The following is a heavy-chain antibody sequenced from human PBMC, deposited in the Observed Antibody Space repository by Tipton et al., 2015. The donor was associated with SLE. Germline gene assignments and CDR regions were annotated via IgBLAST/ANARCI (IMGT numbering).Heavy chain of an antibody. CDR2: IYYSGST. D-gene: IGHD2-15*01. CDR1: GYSISSGYY. Sequence: TLSLACTVSGYSISSGYYWGWIRQPPGKGLEWIGYIYYSGSTNYNPSLKSRVTISVDTSKNQFSLKLSSVTAADTAVYYCARAPQGIFDYWGQGTLVTVSS. V-gene: IGHV4-38-2*02. J-gene: IGHJ4*02. CDR3: ARAPQGIFDY.